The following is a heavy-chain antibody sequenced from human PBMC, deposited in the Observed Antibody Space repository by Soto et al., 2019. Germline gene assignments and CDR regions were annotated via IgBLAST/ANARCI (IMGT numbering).Heavy chain of an antibody. J-gene: IGHJ4*02. Sequence: SVKVSCKASGGTFSSYAISWVRQAPGQGLEWMGGIIPIFGTANYAQKFQGRVTITADESTSTAYMELSSLRSEDTAVYYCASEVGYCSGGSCSPFDYWGQGTLVTVSS. CDR1: GGTFSSYA. D-gene: IGHD2-15*01. CDR2: IIPIFGTA. V-gene: IGHV1-69*13. CDR3: ASEVGYCSGGSCSPFDY.